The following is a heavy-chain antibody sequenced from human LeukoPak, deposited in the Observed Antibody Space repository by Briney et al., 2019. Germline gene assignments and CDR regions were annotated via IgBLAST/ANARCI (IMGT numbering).Heavy chain of an antibody. CDR2: IKQQGGEK. CDR3: ARDMARYSSGWWFDY. CDR1: GFTFSSYW. D-gene: IGHD6-19*01. J-gene: IGHJ4*02. Sequence: GGSLTLSCAASGFTFSSYWMSWVRQTPGKGLEWVANIKQQGGEKYYVDSVEGRLTISRDNAKNSLYLQMNSLRAEDTAVYYCARDMARYSSGWWFDYWGQGTLVTVSS. V-gene: IGHV3-7*01.